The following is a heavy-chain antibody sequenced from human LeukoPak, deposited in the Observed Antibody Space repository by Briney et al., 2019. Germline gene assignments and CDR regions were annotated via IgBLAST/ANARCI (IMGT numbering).Heavy chain of an antibody. CDR2: ISWNSGSI. D-gene: IGHD3-10*01. CDR3: AKGFRGELDY. Sequence: GGSLRLSCAVSGITLSNYGMSWVRQAPGKGLEWVSGISWNSGSIGYADSVKGRFTISRDNAKNSLYLQMNSLRAEDTALYYCAKGFRGELDYWGQGTLVTVSS. V-gene: IGHV3-9*01. CDR1: GITLSNYG. J-gene: IGHJ4*02.